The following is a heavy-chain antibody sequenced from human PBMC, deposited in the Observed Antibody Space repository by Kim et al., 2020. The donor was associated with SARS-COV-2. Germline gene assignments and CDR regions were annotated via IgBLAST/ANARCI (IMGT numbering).Heavy chain of an antibody. CDR1: GFTFSSYE. J-gene: IGHJ6*02. D-gene: IGHD1-26*01. CDR2: ISSSGSTI. Sequence: GGSLRLSCAASGFTFSSYEMNWVRQAPGKGLEWVSYISSSGSTIYYADSVKGRFTISRDNAKNSLYLQMNSLRAEDTAVYYCARRYSGSYYYYYGMDVWGQGTTVTVSS. V-gene: IGHV3-48*03. CDR3: ARRYSGSYYYYYGMDV.